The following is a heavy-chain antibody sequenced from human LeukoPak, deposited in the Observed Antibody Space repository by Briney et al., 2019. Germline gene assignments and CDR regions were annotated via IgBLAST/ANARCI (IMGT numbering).Heavy chain of an antibody. V-gene: IGHV4-31*03. CDR3: VRAYVSAT. CDR1: GASISSGSYF. D-gene: IGHD3-22*01. Sequence: SETLSLTCTVSGASISSGSYFWSWIRQHPGKGLEWIGYIYNSGSAYYNPSLKSRVIISVDKSKNQFSLNLRSVTAADTAVYYCVRAYVSATWGQGTLVTVSS. J-gene: IGHJ5*02. CDR2: IYNSGSA.